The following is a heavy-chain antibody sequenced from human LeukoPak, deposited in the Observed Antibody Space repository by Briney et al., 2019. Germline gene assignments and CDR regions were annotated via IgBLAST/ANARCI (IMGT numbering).Heavy chain of an antibody. CDR3: GRHPYSGSYLHPWDAFDI. CDR1: GYSFTSYW. J-gene: IGHJ3*02. V-gene: IGHV5-51*01. Sequence: GESLKISCKGSGYSFTSYWIGWVRQIPGKGLEWLGIIYPGDSDTRYSPSLQGQVTISSDKSISTAYLQWSSLKASDTAMYYCGRHPYSGSYLHPWDAFDIWGQGTMVTVSS. D-gene: IGHD1-26*01. CDR2: IYPGDSDT.